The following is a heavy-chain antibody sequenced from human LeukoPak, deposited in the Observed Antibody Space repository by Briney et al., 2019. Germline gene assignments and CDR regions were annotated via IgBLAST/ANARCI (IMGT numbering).Heavy chain of an antibody. CDR1: GFTFSSYG. V-gene: IGHV3-30*18. J-gene: IGHJ4*02. Sequence: GGSLRLSCAASGFTFSSYGMHWVRQAPGKGLEWVAVISYDGSNKYYADSVKGRFTISRDNSKNTLYLQMNSLRAEDTAVYYCAKDGEGYCSSTSCYAGYWGQGTLVTVSS. CDR3: AKDGEGYCSSTSCYAGY. D-gene: IGHD2-2*01. CDR2: ISYDGSNK.